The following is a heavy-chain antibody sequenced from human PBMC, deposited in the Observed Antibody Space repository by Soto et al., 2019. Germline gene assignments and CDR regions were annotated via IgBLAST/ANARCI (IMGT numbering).Heavy chain of an antibody. J-gene: IGHJ4*02. CDR2: IYYSGST. D-gene: IGHD3-3*02. CDR1: GGSISSYY. Sequence: QVQLQESGPGLVKPSETLSLTCTVSGGSISSYYWSWIRQPPGKGLEWIGYIYYSGSTNYNPSLKSRVTISVDTSENQFSLKLSSVTATDTAVYYCASDPIRRGYFDNWGQGTLDTVSS. CDR3: ASDPIRRGYFDN. V-gene: IGHV4-59*01.